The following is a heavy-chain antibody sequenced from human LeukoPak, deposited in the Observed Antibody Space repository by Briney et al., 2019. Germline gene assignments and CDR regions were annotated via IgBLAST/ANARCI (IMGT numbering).Heavy chain of an antibody. CDR3: ARGLVGATLYFDY. D-gene: IGHD1-26*01. V-gene: IGHV3-66*01. CDR2: IYSGGST. Sequence: GGSLRLSCAASGFTVSGNYMSWVRQAPGKGLEWVSVIYSGGSTYYADSVKGRFTISRDNSKNTLYLQMNSLRAEDTAVYYCARGLVGATLYFDYWGQGTLVTVSS. J-gene: IGHJ4*02. CDR1: GFTVSGNY.